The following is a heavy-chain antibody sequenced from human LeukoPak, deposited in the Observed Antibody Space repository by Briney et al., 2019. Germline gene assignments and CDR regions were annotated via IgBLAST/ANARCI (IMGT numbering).Heavy chain of an antibody. V-gene: IGHV4-34*01. Sequence: SETLSLTYAVYGGSFSGYYWSWIRQPPGKGLEWIGEINHSGSTNYNPSLKSRVTISVDTSKNQFSLKLSSVTAADTAVYYCARTRGRYSYGPWGQGTLVTVSS. CDR3: ARTRGRYSYGP. CDR1: GGSFSGYY. D-gene: IGHD5-18*01. J-gene: IGHJ5*02. CDR2: INHSGST.